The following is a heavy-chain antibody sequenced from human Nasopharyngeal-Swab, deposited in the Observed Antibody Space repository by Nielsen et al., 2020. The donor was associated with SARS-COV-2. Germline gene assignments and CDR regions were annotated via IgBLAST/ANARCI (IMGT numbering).Heavy chain of an antibody. CDR1: GFIFSNYA. V-gene: IGHV3-23*01. J-gene: IGHJ3*01. Sequence: GESLKISCAASGFIFSNYAMSWVRQAPGRGLEWVTAISASAGSKYYADSVEGHFTISRDNFRNTLYLQIHSLRVEGTAVYYCALSPTYYYDTTGYSDGFDVWGPGTRVTVSS. CDR2: ISASAGSK. D-gene: IGHD3-22*01. CDR3: ALSPTYYYDTTGYSDGFDV.